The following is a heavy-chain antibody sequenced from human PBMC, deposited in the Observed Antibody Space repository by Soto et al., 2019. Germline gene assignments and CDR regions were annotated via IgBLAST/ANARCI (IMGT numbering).Heavy chain of an antibody. CDR3: ARVARSYPIYYYGMDV. V-gene: IGHV4-34*01. Sequence: SETLSLTCAVYGGSFSGYYWSWIRQPPGKGLEWIGEINHSGSTNYNPSLKSRVTISVDTSKNQFSLKLSSVTAADTAVYYCARVARSYPIYYYGMDVWGQGTTVTVSS. D-gene: IGHD2-2*01. J-gene: IGHJ6*02. CDR2: INHSGST. CDR1: GGSFSGYY.